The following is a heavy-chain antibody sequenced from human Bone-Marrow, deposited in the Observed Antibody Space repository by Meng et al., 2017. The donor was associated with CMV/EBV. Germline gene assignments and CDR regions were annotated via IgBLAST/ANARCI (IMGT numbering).Heavy chain of an antibody. CDR2: INHSGST. D-gene: IGHD4-11*01. CDR3: ARGYSNYRYYYGMDV. J-gene: IGHJ6*02. CDR1: GGSFSGYY. V-gene: IGHV4-34*01. Sequence: ESLKISCAVYGGSFSGYYWSWIRQPPGKGLEWIGEINHSGSTNYNPSLKSRVTISVDTSKNQFSLKLSSVTAADTAVYYCARGYSNYRYYYGMDVWGQGHTVTVSS.